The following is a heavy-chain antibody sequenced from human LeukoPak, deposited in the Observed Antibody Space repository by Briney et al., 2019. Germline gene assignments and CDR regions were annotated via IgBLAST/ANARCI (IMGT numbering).Heavy chain of an antibody. CDR3: ARLLGDFEY. V-gene: IGHV1-2*06. CDR2: INPKSGGT. Sequence: GASVKVSCKASGYTFTDYYMHWVRPAPGQGLEWMGRINPKSGGTSFAQKFQGRVTMTRDTSISTAYMELSRLRSDDTAVYYCARLLGDFEYWGQGTLVTVSS. J-gene: IGHJ4*02. D-gene: IGHD3-16*01. CDR1: GYTFTDYY.